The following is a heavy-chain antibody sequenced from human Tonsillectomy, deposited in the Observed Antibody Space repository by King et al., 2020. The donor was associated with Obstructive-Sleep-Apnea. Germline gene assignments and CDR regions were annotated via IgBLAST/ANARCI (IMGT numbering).Heavy chain of an antibody. D-gene: IGHD5-18*01. J-gene: IGHJ4*02. CDR3: TRPITTTGDTAMIPGDY. CDR1: GFTFSGSA. Sequence: QLVQSGGGLVQPGGSLKLSCAASGFTFSGSAMHWVRQASGKGLEWVGRIRSKTNNYATAYAASVKGRFTISRDDSKNTAYLERNSLKTEDTAVYYCTRPITTTGDTAMIPGDYWGQGTLVTVSS. V-gene: IGHV3-73*01. CDR2: IRSKTNNYAT.